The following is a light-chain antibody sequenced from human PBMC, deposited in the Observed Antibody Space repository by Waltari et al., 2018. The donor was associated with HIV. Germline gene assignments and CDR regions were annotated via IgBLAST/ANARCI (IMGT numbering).Light chain of an antibody. V-gene: IGKV3-11*01. CDR1: VDRY. CDR2: DAS. CDR3: QQRVTWPHT. J-gene: IGKJ2*01. Sequence: EIVLTQSPATLSLSPGDVDRYLAWYQQRPGQPPRLLIYDASSRATGVPPRFSGGGSGTDFFLTINSLEPEDFAIYFCQQRVTWPHTFGQGT.